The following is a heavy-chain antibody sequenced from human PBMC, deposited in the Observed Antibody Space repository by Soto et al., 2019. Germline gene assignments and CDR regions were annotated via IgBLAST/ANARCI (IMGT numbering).Heavy chain of an antibody. CDR2: IVLGNGNT. D-gene: IGHD6-19*01. CDR1: GFTLSSSA. J-gene: IGHJ5*02. V-gene: IGHV1-58*01. Sequence: QMQLVQSGPEVKRPGTSLKVSCKASGFTLSSSAVQWVRQARGQRLEWIGWIVLGNGNTNYAQKFQERVTITRDMSTSTAYMEVRCLTFEDTAVYYCATRIGNIGWYCLDTWGQGSLVTVSS. CDR3: ATRIGNIGWYCLDT.